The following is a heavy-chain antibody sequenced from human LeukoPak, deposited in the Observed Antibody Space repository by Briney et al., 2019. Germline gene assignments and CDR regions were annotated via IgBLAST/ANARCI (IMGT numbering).Heavy chain of an antibody. V-gene: IGHV4-59*08. CDR3: ARRTTVAPEYHFGS. D-gene: IGHD1-1*01. J-gene: IGHJ4*02. CDR1: GGSISGYY. Sequence: PSETLSLTCTVSGGSISGYYWTWIRQPPGKGLEWIGYIYHSGNTNYNPSLKSRVTISLDMSKNQFSLKLTSVTAADTAVYYCARRTTVAPEYHFGSGGQGILVTVSS. CDR2: IYHSGNT.